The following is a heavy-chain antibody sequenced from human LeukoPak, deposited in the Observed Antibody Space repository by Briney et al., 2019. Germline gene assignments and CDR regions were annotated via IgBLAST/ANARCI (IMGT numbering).Heavy chain of an antibody. Sequence: ASVKVSCKASAYPFSIYGISWVRQAPRQGLEWMGWISVHNGNTNYAQKFQGRVTMTTDTSTTTAYMELRSLKPDDTAVYYCASYGNAWSLDHWGQGTLVTVSS. V-gene: IGHV1-18*04. CDR3: ASYGNAWSLDH. CDR2: ISVHNGNT. J-gene: IGHJ4*02. CDR1: AYPFSIYG. D-gene: IGHD6-19*01.